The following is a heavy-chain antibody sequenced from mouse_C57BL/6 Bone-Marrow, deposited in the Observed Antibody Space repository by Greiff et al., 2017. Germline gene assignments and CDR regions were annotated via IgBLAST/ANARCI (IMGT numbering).Heavy chain of an antibody. J-gene: IGHJ2*01. CDR3: TLGNFDY. V-gene: IGHV14-4*01. CDR1: GFNFKDDY. CDR2: IDPENGDT. Sequence: VQLQQSGAELVRPGASVKLSCTASGFNFKDDYMHWVKQRPEQGLEWIGWIDPENGDTAYASKFQGKATITTDTSSNTAHLQLSSLTSEDTAVYYCTLGNFDYWGQGTTLTVSS.